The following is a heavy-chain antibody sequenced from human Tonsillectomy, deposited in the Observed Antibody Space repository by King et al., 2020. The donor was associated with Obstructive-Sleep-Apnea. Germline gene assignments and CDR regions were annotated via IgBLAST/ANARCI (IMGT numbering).Heavy chain of an antibody. J-gene: IGHJ4*02. CDR2: CSAMNGSA. Sequence: QLVQSGGGLVQPGGSLRLSCVTSGFTFRNYAIAWVRQAPGKRLEWVSACSAMNGSAYYADSVRSRLTISRDNSKNTLSLQMNSLRAAATALCYCAKTYSSCRFLKPYFFDLSRQGTLVTVSS. V-gene: IGHV3-23*04. CDR3: AKTYSSCRFLKPYFFDL. CDR1: GFTFRNYA. D-gene: IGHD6-19*01.